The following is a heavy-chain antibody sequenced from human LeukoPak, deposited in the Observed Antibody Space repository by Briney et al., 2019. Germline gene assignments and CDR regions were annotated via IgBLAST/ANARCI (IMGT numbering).Heavy chain of an antibody. CDR1: GGSFSGYY. CDR3: ARDFGFGSA. D-gene: IGHD6-19*01. CDR2: INHSGST. V-gene: IGHV4-34*01. J-gene: IGHJ5*02. Sequence: SETLSLTCAVYGGSFSGYYWSWIRQPPGKGLEWIGEINHSGSTNYNPSLKSRVTISVDTSKNQFSLKLSSVTAADTAVYYCARDFGFGSAWGQGAKVTVSS.